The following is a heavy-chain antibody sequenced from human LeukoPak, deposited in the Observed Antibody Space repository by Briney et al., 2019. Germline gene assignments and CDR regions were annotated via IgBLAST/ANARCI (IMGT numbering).Heavy chain of an antibody. CDR3: ARAVAGRTGYFDY. D-gene: IGHD3-10*01. CDR1: GGSISSYY. CDR2: IYYSGST. J-gene: IGHJ4*02. V-gene: IGHV4-59*01. Sequence: SETLSLTCTVSGGSISSYYWSWIREPPGKGLEWIGYIYYSGSTNYNPSLKSRVTISVDTSKNQFSLKLSSVTAADTAVYYCARAVAGRTGYFDYWGQGTLVTVSS.